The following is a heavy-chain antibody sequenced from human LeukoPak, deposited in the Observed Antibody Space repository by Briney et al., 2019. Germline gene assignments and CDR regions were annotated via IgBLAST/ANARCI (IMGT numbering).Heavy chain of an antibody. CDR1: GGSISSSLYY. Sequence: SGTLSLTCTVAGGSISSSLYYWGWIRQPPGKGLEWIGSLYYSGTTHYNVSLKTRLTMSIDTSKNQFSLKLSSVTAADTAVYYCARDRGTWNDDGFDYWGQGTLVTVSS. CDR2: LYYSGTT. CDR3: ARDRGTWNDDGFDY. J-gene: IGHJ4*02. D-gene: IGHD1-1*01. V-gene: IGHV4-39*07.